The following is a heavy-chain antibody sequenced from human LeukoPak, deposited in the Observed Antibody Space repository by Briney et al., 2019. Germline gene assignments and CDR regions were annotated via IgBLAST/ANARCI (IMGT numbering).Heavy chain of an antibody. J-gene: IGHJ4*02. V-gene: IGHV4-30-4*08. CDR2: IYYSGST. CDR3: ARGDFYSSSWYN. CDR1: GGSISSGDNY. Sequence: PSQSLSLTCTVSGGSISSGDNYWSWIRQPPGKGLEWIGYIYYSGSTYYNPSLKGRVTISVDTSKNQFSLKLSSVTAADTAEQYCARGDFYSSSWYNWGQARLVTVSS. D-gene: IGHD6-13*01.